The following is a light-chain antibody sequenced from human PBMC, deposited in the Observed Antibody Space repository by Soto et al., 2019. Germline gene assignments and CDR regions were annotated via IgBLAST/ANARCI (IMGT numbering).Light chain of an antibody. CDR1: NSDVGGYNY. Sequence: QSVLTQPASVSGSPGQSIAISCTGTNSDVGGYNYVSWYQHHPGKAPKLMIYKVSNRPSGVSNRFSGSKSGNTASLTISGLQAEDEADYYCSSYTTSTTWVFGGGTKVTVL. CDR2: KVS. V-gene: IGLV2-14*01. CDR3: SSYTTSTTWV. J-gene: IGLJ3*02.